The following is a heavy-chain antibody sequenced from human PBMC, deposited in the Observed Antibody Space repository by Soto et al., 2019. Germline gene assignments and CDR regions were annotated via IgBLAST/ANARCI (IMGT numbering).Heavy chain of an antibody. Sequence: GASVKVSCNAPGGTFSNYAVSWVRQAPGQGLECMGGIIPLLYTPSYARKFEDRVTIIADESTSTAYMDLAGLRSDDTAVYYCAIGHSYGQFDSWGQGTLVTVS. D-gene: IGHD5-18*01. CDR1: GGTFSNYA. CDR3: AIGHSYGQFDS. CDR2: IIPLLYTP. J-gene: IGHJ4*02. V-gene: IGHV1-69*13.